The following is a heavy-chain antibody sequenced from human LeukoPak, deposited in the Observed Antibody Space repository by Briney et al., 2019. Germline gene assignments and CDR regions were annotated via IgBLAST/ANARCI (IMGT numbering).Heavy chain of an antibody. CDR2: MNPNSGNT. CDR3: ARGILARRGPMGLVYYYYYMDV. D-gene: IGHD6-6*01. V-gene: IGHV1-8*01. Sequence: ASVKVSCKASGCTFTSYDINWVRQATGQGLEWMGWMNPNSGNTGYAQKFQGRVTMTRNTSISTAYMELSSLRSEDTAVYYCARGILARRGPMGLVYYYYYMDVWGKGTTVTVSS. J-gene: IGHJ6*03. CDR1: GCTFTSYD.